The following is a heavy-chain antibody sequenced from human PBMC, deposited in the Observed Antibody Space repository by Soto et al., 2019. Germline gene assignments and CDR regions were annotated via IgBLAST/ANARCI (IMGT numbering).Heavy chain of an antibody. Sequence: VKKPGSSVKVSCKASGGTFSSYAISWVRQAPGQGLEWMGGIIPIFGTANYAQKFQGRVTSTADESTSTAYMELSSLRSEDTAVYYCARYCSGGRCLDVWGQGTTVTVSS. CDR1: GGTFSSYA. D-gene: IGHD2-15*01. CDR3: ARYCSGGRCLDV. CDR2: IIPIFGTA. J-gene: IGHJ6*02. V-gene: IGHV1-69*01.